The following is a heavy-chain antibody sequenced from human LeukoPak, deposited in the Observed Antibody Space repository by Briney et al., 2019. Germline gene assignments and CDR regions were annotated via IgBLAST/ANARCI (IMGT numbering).Heavy chain of an antibody. CDR3: SRTCSSSSCYMVH. CDR2: ISVYNGNT. D-gene: IGHD2-2*02. CDR1: GYTFANFG. Sequence: ASVKVSCKASGYTFANFGITWVRQAPGQGLEWMGWISVYNGNTNYAQNLQGRVTLTTDTSTSTELRSLRSDDTALYFCSRTCSSSSCYMVHWGQGTLVTVSS. J-gene: IGHJ4*02. V-gene: IGHV1-18*01.